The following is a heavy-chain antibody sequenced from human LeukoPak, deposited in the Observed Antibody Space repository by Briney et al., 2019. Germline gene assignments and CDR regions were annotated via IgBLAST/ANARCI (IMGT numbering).Heavy chain of an antibody. J-gene: IGHJ4*02. D-gene: IGHD1-26*01. CDR3: ARERSGAFIDY. V-gene: IGHV3-53*04. CDR2: IYSGGRT. Sequence: GGSLRLSCAASGFTVSSNYMSWVRQAPGKGLEWVSVIYSGGRTYYADSVKDRFTISRHNSKNTLYLQMNSLRAEDTAVYYCARERSGAFIDYWGQGTLVTVSS. CDR1: GFTVSSNY.